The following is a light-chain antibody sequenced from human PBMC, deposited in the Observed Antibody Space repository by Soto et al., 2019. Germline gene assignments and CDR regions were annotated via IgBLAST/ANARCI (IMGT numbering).Light chain of an antibody. V-gene: IGKV3-20*01. Sequence: EVVMTQSPATLSVSPGEGATLSCRASQRVTSNYLAWYQQKPGKAPRLLIHGISNRATGVPDRFSGSGSGTDFTLTISRLEPEDFAVYYCQQYTAWPLTFGQGTKVDIK. J-gene: IGKJ1*01. CDR3: QQYTAWPLT. CDR2: GIS. CDR1: QRVTSNY.